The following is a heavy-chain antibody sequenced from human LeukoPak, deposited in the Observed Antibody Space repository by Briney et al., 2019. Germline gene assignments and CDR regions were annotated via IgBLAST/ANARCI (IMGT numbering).Heavy chain of an antibody. CDR2: IYTSGNT. D-gene: IGHD5-18*01. CDR3: AREGGYSYGDAPLHFDY. V-gene: IGHV4-61*02. CDR1: GGSISSGGYY. Sequence: PSQTLSLTCTVSGGSISSGGYYWSWIRQPAGKGLEWIGRIYTSGNTNYNPSLKSRVTISVDTSKNQFSLKLSSVTAADTAVYYCAREGGYSYGDAPLHFDYWGQGTLVTVSS. J-gene: IGHJ4*02.